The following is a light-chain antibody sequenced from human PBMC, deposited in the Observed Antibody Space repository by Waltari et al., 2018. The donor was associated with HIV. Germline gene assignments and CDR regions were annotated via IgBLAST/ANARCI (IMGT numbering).Light chain of an antibody. J-gene: IGLJ2*01. CDR3: HSYDSDNQI. Sequence: NFMLTKPHSVSDSPGKRVTICCTRNRGSIASNSVQWYQRRPGSSPTTVIFDHSQRPSGVSDRFSASIDTSSNSASLTIVGLKTEDEGDFFCHSYDSDNQIFGGGTKLTVL. CDR1: RGSIASNS. V-gene: IGLV6-57*01. CDR2: DHS.